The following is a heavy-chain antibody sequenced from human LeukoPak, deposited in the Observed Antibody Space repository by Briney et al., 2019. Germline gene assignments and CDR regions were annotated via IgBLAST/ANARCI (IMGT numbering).Heavy chain of an antibody. CDR3: ARDLNDDGTAKLNSQNFDY. J-gene: IGHJ4*02. D-gene: IGHD5-18*01. CDR2: INPNSGGT. CDR1: GYTFTGYY. Sequence: GASVKVSCKASGYTFTGYYMHWVRQAPGQGLEWMGWINPNSGGTNYAQKFQGRVTMTRDTSISTDYMELSRLRSDDTAVYYCARDLNDDGTAKLNSQNFDYWGQGTLVTVSS. V-gene: IGHV1-2*02.